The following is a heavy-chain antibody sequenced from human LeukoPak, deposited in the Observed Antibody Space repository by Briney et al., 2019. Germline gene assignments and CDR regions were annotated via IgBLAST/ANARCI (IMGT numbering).Heavy chain of an antibody. J-gene: IGHJ4*02. CDR2: INPNSGGT. D-gene: IGHD5-18*01. CDR3: ASDSYGYGGIDY. Sequence: ASVKVSCKASGYTFTGYYMHWVRQAPGQGLEWMGWINPNSGGTNYAQEFQGRVTMTRDTSISTAYMELSRLRSDDTAVYYCASDSYGYGGIDYWGQGTLVTVSS. V-gene: IGHV1-2*02. CDR1: GYTFTGYY.